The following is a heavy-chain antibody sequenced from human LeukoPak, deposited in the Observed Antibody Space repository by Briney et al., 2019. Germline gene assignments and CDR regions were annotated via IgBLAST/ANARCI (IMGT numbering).Heavy chain of an antibody. CDR1: EFTFSSYS. D-gene: IGHD5-12*01. J-gene: IGHJ4*02. Sequence: GGSLRLSCAASEFTFSSYSMNWVRQAPGKGLEWVSYISSGSSTVYYADSVKGRFTISRDNAKNPLFLQMNSLRAEDTAVYYCATWGSSGYWGQGTLVTVSS. CDR3: ATWGSSGY. V-gene: IGHV3-48*01. CDR2: ISSGSSTV.